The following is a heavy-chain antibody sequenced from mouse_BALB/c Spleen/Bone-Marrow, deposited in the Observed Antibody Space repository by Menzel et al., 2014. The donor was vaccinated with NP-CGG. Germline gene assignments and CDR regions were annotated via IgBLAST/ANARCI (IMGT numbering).Heavy chain of an antibody. Sequence: EVKVVESGAELVKPGASVKLSCTASGFNIKDTYMHWVKQRPEQGLEWIGRIDPANGNTKYDPKSQGKATITADASSNTAYLQLSSLTSEDTAVYYCASYRYAWYFDVWGAGTTVTVSS. CDR2: IDPANGNT. CDR3: ASYRYAWYFDV. D-gene: IGHD2-14*01. V-gene: IGHV14-3*02. J-gene: IGHJ1*01. CDR1: GFNIKDTY.